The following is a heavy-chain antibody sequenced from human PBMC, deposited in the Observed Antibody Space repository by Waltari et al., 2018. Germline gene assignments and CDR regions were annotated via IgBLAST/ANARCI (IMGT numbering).Heavy chain of an antibody. Sequence: QXQLXXXGPGLVKPXEXLSLTXTVXGGSISSSSSYYXGWIRQPPGKGLEWIGSIYYSGSTYYXPSLKSRVTIXVDTSKNQFSLRLTSVTXADTAVYHXARHGXPSGWYQNPIDXWGQGTLVTVSS. J-gene: IGHJ4*02. D-gene: IGHD6-19*01. CDR2: IYYSGST. CDR3: ARHGXPSGWYQNPIDX. V-gene: IGHV4-39*01. CDR1: GGSISSSSSYY.